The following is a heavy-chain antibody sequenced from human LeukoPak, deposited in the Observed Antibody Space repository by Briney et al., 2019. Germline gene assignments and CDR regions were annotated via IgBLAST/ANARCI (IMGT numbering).Heavy chain of an antibody. CDR2: IKTTAEGATI. J-gene: IGHJ4*02. D-gene: IGHD2-21*02. CDR1: GFTFKKAW. Sequence: GGSLRLSCSASGFTFKKAWMSWVRQAPGKGLEWVGRIKTTAEGATIDYPAPVKGRFTVSRDDSKNTLYLQMNDLKTEDTAVYYCTTRVVTTNDNWGQGTLVTVSS. V-gene: IGHV3-15*01. CDR3: TTRVVTTNDN.